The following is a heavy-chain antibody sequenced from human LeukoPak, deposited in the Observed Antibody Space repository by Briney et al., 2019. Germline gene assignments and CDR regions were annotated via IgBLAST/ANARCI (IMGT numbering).Heavy chain of an antibody. CDR2: IYYSGSA. CDR3: ARQSTIAAARIDP. V-gene: IGHV4-39*01. Sequence: SETLSLACTVSGGSISDSNYYWGWIRQPPGRGLEWIGNIYYSGSAYYSPSLKSRVTVSVDTSKNQFSLKLNSVTAADTAVYYCARQSTIAAARIDPWGQGTLVTVSS. J-gene: IGHJ5*02. D-gene: IGHD6-25*01. CDR1: GGSISDSNYY.